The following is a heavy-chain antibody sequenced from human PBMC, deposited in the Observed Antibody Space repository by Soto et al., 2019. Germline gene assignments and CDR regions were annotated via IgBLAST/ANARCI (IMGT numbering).Heavy chain of an antibody. J-gene: IGHJ1*01. D-gene: IGHD3-22*01. Sequence: PGGSLRLSCAASGFTFSSYAMSWVRQAPGKGLEWVSAISGSGGSTYYADSVKGRFTISRDNSKNTLYLQMNSLRAEDTAVYYCAKDQSPTMIVVVTRAEYFQHWGQGTLVTVSS. CDR1: GFTFSSYA. CDR2: ISGSGGST. V-gene: IGHV3-23*01. CDR3: AKDQSPTMIVVVTRAEYFQH.